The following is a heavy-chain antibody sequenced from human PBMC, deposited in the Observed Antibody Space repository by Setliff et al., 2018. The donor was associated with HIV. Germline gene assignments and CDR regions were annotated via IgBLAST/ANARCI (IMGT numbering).Heavy chain of an antibody. Sequence: GGSLRLSCAASGFTFSSYGMHWVRQAPVKGLEWVAFIPYDGSNKYYAESVKGRFTISRDNSKNTLNLQMNSLRADDTAVYYCVKVIPVYGITAAPDYWGQGTLVTVSS. CDR2: IPYDGSNK. J-gene: IGHJ4*02. CDR1: GFTFSSYG. V-gene: IGHV3-30*02. CDR3: VKVIPVYGITAAPDY. D-gene: IGHD6-13*01.